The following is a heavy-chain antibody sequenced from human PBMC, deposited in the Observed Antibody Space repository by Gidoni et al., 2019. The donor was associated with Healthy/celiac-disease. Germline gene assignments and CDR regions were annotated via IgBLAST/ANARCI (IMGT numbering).Heavy chain of an antibody. CDR2: ISNDGGNK. Sequence: QVHPVESGGGVVQPGRSLRLSRAASGFTFSTYAMHWVRQAPGKGLALVAVISNDGGNKYYEDSVKGRFTISKDNSKNALYLQMNSLRAEDTAVYYCARDRRIAVAGRGGRGYYFDYWGQGTLVTVSS. V-gene: IGHV3-30-3*01. CDR3: ARDRRIAVAGRGGRGYYFDY. CDR1: GFTFSTYA. D-gene: IGHD6-19*01. J-gene: IGHJ4*02.